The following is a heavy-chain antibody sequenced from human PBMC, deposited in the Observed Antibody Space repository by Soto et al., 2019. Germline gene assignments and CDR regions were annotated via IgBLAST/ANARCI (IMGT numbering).Heavy chain of an antibody. CDR2: IYYSGST. V-gene: IGHV4-31*03. CDR1: GGSISSGGYY. Sequence: QVQLQESGPGLVKPSQTLSLTCTVSGGSISSGGYYWSWIRQHPRKGLEWIGYIYYSGSTYYNPSLKSRVTISVDTSKNQFSLKLSSVTAADTGVYYCARVLYDYGDTSTAGFDYWGQGTLVTVSS. J-gene: IGHJ4*02. D-gene: IGHD4-17*01. CDR3: ARVLYDYGDTSTAGFDY.